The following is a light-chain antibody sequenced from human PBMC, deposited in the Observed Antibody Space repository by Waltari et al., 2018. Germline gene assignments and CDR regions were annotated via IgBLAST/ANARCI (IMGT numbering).Light chain of an antibody. CDR1: RSVLYNSTDKNY. V-gene: IGKV4-1*01. CDR2: WAS. Sequence: MVLTQSQDFLLVSLAKGPTINCRSSRSVLYNSTDKNYLAWYQQKPGQPPKLLIYWASTRQSGVPDRFSGSGSGTDFTLTINSLQAEDVAVYYCQQYYSRRTFGRGTRVEIK. CDR3: QQYYSRRT. J-gene: IGKJ1*01.